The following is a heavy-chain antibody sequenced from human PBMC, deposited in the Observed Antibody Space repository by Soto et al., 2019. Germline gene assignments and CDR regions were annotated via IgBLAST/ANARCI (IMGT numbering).Heavy chain of an antibody. D-gene: IGHD3-3*01. J-gene: IGHJ5*02. CDR1: GGSFSGYY. CDR2: INHSGST. Sequence: SETLSLTCAVYGGSFSGYYWSWIRQPPGKGLEWIGEINHSGSTNYNPSLKSQVTISVDTSKNQFSLKLSSVTAADTAVYYCARGPRLGGTIFGVVNFWFDPWGQGTLVTVSS. CDR3: ARGPRLGGTIFGVVNFWFDP. V-gene: IGHV4-34*01.